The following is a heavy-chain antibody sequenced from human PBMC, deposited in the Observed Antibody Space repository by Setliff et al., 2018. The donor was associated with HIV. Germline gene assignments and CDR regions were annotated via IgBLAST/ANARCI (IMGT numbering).Heavy chain of an antibody. Sequence: SETLSLTCTVSGVSISGYYWSWIRQPAGKGLEWIGRLHLSGDTNYNPSLKSRVTMSIDTSKNQFSLKLSSVTSADTAVYYCAGDNSYYYGSGSHYWYGMDVWGQGTTVTVSS. CDR3: AGDNSYYYGSGSHYWYGMDV. CDR2: LHLSGDT. D-gene: IGHD3-10*01. CDR1: GVSISGYY. V-gene: IGHV4-4*07. J-gene: IGHJ6*01.